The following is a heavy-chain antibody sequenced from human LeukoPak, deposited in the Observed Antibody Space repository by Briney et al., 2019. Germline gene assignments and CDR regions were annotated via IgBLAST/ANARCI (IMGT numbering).Heavy chain of an antibody. Sequence: PGGSLRLSCAASGFTFSSCELSWVRQAPTKGLEWVSYISRSGSITYYADSVKGRFTISRDSAKNSLYLQMNSLRAEDTAVYYCAIHDYYSNSDAFDVWGQGTMVTVSS. CDR3: AIHDYYSNSDAFDV. D-gene: IGHD4-23*01. V-gene: IGHV3-48*03. CDR1: GFTFSSCE. J-gene: IGHJ3*01. CDR2: ISRSGSIT.